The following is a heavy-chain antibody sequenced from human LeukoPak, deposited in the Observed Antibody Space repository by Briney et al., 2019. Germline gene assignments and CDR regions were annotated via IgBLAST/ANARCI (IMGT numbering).Heavy chain of an antibody. J-gene: IGHJ4*02. CDR3: ARYAADGRTLQY. Sequence: PSETLSLTCTVSGGSISGYYWSWIRQAPGEGLEWIGYIHFGGSTSYYPSLKSRVTLSVDTSENHFSLKLNSVTAADTAVYYCARYAADGRTLQYWDQGTLVTVSS. CDR1: GGSISGYY. CDR2: IHFGGST. D-gene: IGHD6-13*01. V-gene: IGHV4-59*12.